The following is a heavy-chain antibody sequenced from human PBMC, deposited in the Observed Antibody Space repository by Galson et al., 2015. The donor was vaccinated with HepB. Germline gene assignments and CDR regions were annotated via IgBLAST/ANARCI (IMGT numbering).Heavy chain of an antibody. V-gene: IGHV5-51*03. CDR3: ARWESYCSGGSCYYYYMDV. Sequence: QSGAEVKKPGESLKISCKGSGYSFTSYWIGWVRQMPGKGLEWMGIIYPGDSDTRYSPSFQGQVTISADKSISTAYLQWSSLKASDTAMYYCARWESYCSGGSCYYYYMDVWGKGTTVTVSS. J-gene: IGHJ6*03. D-gene: IGHD2-15*01. CDR2: IYPGDSDT. CDR1: GYSFTSYW.